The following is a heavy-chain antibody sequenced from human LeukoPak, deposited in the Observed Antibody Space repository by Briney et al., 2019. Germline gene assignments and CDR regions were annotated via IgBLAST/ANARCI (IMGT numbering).Heavy chain of an antibody. CDR2: MNPNSGNT. CDR3: ASAVVVAAVSLDP. V-gene: IGHV1-8*02. J-gene: IGHJ5*02. D-gene: IGHD2-15*01. Sequence: ASVKVSCKASGYTFTGYYMQWVRQATGQGLEWMGWMNPNSGNTGYAQKFQGRVTMTRNTSISTAYMELSSLRSEDTAVYYCASAVVVAAVSLDPWGQGTLVTVSS. CDR1: GYTFTGYY.